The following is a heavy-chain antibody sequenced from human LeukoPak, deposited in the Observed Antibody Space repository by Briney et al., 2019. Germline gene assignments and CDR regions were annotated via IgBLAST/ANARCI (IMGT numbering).Heavy chain of an antibody. CDR1: GGTFSSYA. D-gene: IGHD2-2*03. CDR3: ARGRFYGYLGYYFDY. CDR2: IVPIFGTA. V-gene: IGHV1-69*05. J-gene: IGHJ4*02. Sequence: SVKVSCKASGGTFSSYAISWVRQAPGQGLEWMGGIVPIFGTANYAQKFQGRVTITTDESTSTAYMELSSLRSEDTAVYYCARGRFYGYLGYYFDYWGQGTLVTVSS.